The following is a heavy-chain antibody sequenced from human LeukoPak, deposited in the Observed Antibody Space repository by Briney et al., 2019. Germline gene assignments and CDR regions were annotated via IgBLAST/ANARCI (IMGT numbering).Heavy chain of an antibody. Sequence: PGGSLRLSCAASGFTFISYEMNWVRQAPGKGLEWVSYISSSGSTIYYADSVKGRFTISRDNAKNSLYLQMNSLRAEDTAVYYCARDPTANDYGDYVFDYWGQGTLVTVSS. CDR2: ISSSGSTI. J-gene: IGHJ4*02. CDR1: GFTFISYE. CDR3: ARDPTANDYGDYVFDY. D-gene: IGHD4-17*01. V-gene: IGHV3-48*03.